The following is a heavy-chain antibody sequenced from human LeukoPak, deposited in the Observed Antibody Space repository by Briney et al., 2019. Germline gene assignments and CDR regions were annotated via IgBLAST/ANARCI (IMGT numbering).Heavy chain of an antibody. J-gene: IGHJ3*02. CDR1: GFTFSSYD. CDR2: IGTAGDT. D-gene: IGHD3-10*01. CDR3: ARANRYYYGSGDAFDI. Sequence: PGGSLRLSCAASGFTFSSYDMHWVPQATGKGLEWVSAIGTAGDTYYPGSVKGRFTISRENAKNSLYLQMNSLRAGDTAVYYCARANRYYYGSGDAFDIWGQGTMVTVSS. V-gene: IGHV3-13*01.